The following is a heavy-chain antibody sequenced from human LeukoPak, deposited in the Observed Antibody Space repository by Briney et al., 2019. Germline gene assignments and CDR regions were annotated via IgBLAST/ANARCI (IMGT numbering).Heavy chain of an antibody. Sequence: GGSLRLSCAASGFTFSSYSMNWVRQAPGKGLEWVSSISSSSNYIYYADSVKGRFTLSRDNAKNSLYLQMNSLRVEDTAVYYCARPYYYGSGSFRGMDVWGQGTTVTVSS. CDR2: ISSSSNYI. CDR3: ARPYYYGSGSFRGMDV. CDR1: GFTFSSYS. J-gene: IGHJ6*02. V-gene: IGHV3-21*01. D-gene: IGHD3-10*01.